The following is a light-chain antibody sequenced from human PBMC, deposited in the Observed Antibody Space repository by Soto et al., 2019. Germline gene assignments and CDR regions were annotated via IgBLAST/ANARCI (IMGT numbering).Light chain of an antibody. Sequence: QSVLTQPASVSGSPGQSITISCTGTSGDIGGYNFVSWYQHHPGKVPKLLIYDVSNRPSGVSNRFSGSKAANTASLTLSGLQPEDEADYYCSSYANTSTRVFGGGTQLTVL. CDR3: SSYANTSTRV. CDR2: DVS. CDR1: SGDIGGYNF. J-gene: IGLJ7*01. V-gene: IGLV2-14*01.